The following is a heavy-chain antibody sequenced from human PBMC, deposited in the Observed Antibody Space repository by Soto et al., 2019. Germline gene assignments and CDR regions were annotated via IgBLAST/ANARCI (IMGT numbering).Heavy chain of an antibody. J-gene: IGHJ4*02. CDR3: ARDRSMVVVVPGY. V-gene: IGHV3-30-3*01. CDR2: ISHDGSNN. Sequence: QVHLVESGGGVVQPGRSLRLSCAASGFTFSSYAMHWVRQAPGKGLEWVAHISHDGSNNYYADSVKGRFTISRDNSKNMVYLQMNSLRVDDTAVYYCARDRSMVVVVPGYWGQGTLVTASS. CDR1: GFTFSSYA. D-gene: IGHD2-2*01.